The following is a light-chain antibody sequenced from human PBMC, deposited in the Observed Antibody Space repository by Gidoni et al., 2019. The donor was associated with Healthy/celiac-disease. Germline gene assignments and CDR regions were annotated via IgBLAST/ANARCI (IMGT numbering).Light chain of an antibody. V-gene: IGKV1-5*03. CDR1: QSISSW. J-gene: IGKJ1*01. CDR2: KAS. CDR3: QQYNSYSWT. Sequence: DIQMTQSPSTLSASVGDRVTITCRPSQSISSWLAWYQQKPVKAPKLLIYKASSLESGVPSRFSGSGSGTEFTLTISSLQPDDFATYYCQQYNSYSWTFGQGTKVEIK.